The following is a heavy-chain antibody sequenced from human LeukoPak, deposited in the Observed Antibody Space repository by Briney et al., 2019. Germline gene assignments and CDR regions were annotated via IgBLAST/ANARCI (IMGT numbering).Heavy chain of an antibody. J-gene: IGHJ4*02. D-gene: IGHD3-16*01. V-gene: IGHV3-48*04. CDR1: GFTFSSYA. CDR3: TRDSSYDGAYSEPEH. CDR2: ISSSSNSI. Sequence: PGGSLRLSCAASGFTFSSYAMSWVRQAPGKGLEAPGKGLEWISHISSSSNSIYYADSVKGRFTISRDNAKNSLYLQMNSLRAEDTAVYYCTRDSSYDGAYSEPEHWGQGTLVTVSS.